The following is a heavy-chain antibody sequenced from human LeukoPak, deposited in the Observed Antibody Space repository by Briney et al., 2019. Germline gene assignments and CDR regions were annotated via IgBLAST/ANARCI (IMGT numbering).Heavy chain of an antibody. V-gene: IGHV3-30*04. CDR3: ARDKDGSGNPDY. D-gene: IGHD3-10*01. CDR1: GFTFSSYA. J-gene: IGHJ4*02. CDR2: ISYDGSNK. Sequence: PGGSLRLSCAASGFTFSSYAMHWVRQAPGKGLEWVAVISYDGSNKYYADSVKGRFTISRDNSKNTLYLQMNSLRAEDTAVYYCARDKDGSGNPDYWGQGTLVTISS.